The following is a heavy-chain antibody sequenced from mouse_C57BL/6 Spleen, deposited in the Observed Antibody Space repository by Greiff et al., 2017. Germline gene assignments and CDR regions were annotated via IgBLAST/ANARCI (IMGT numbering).Heavy chain of an antibody. Sequence: EVHLVESGGGLVKPGGSLKLSCAASGFTFSDYGMHWVRQAPEKGLEWVAYISSGSSTIYYADTVKGRFTISRDNAKNTLFLQMTSLRSEDTAMYYCATSYYYGSNEDYFDCWGQGTTRTGSS. D-gene: IGHD1-1*01. CDR3: ATSYYYGSNEDYFDC. CDR2: ISSGSSTI. J-gene: IGHJ2*01. CDR1: GFTFSDYG. V-gene: IGHV5-17*01.